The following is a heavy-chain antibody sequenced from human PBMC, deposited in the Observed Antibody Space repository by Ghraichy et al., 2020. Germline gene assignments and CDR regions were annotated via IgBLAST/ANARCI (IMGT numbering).Heavy chain of an antibody. CDR3: ARAHRWLQSHFDY. V-gene: IGHV1-69*13. D-gene: IGHD5-24*01. Sequence: SVKVSCKASGGTFSSYAISWVRQAPGQGLEWMGGIIPIFGTANYAQKFQGRVTITADESTSTAYMELSSLRSEDTAVYYCARAHRWLQSHFDYWGQGTLVTVSS. J-gene: IGHJ4*02. CDR1: GGTFSSYA. CDR2: IIPIFGTA.